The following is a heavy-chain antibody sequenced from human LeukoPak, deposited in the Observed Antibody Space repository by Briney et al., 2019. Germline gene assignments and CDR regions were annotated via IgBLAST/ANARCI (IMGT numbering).Heavy chain of an antibody. Sequence: GGSLRLSCTTSGFTFGDYAMSWVRQAPGKGQAPGKGLECVGFIRSKSYGGTTQYAASVKGRFTISRDDSKSIAYLQMNSLKTEDTAVYYCTRDLGPGGYFDYWSQGTPVTVSS. V-gene: IGHV3-49*04. CDR3: TRDLGPGGYFDY. D-gene: IGHD3-10*01. J-gene: IGHJ4*02. CDR1: GFTFGDYA. CDR2: IRSKSYGGTT.